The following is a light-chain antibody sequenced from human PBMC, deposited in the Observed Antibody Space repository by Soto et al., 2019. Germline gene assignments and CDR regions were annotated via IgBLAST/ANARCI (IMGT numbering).Light chain of an antibody. CDR2: GAS. V-gene: IGKV3-20*01. J-gene: IGKJ1*01. Sequence: EIVLTQSPGTLSLSPGERATLSCSASQSVSSSYLAWYQQKPSQAPRLLIYGASSRATGIPDRFSGSGSGTDFTLTISRLEPEDFAVYYCQQYGSSPWTFGQGTKVDIK. CDR1: QSVSSSY. CDR3: QQYGSSPWT.